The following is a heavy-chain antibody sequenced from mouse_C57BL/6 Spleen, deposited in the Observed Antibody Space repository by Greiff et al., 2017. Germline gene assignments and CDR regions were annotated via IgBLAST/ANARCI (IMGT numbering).Heavy chain of an antibody. Sequence: EVKLVESGGGLVKPGGSLKLSCAASGFTFSDYGMHWVRQAPEKGLEWVAYISSGSSTIYYADTVKGRFTISSANANNTLFLQMTSLRSEDTAMYYCASGYGSTGDFDVWGTGTTVTVAS. CDR2: ISSGSSTI. V-gene: IGHV5-17*01. CDR3: ASGYGSTGDFDV. J-gene: IGHJ1*03. CDR1: GFTFSDYG. D-gene: IGHD1-1*01.